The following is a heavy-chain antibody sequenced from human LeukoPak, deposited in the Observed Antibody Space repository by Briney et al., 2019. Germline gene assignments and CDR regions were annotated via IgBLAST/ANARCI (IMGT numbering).Heavy chain of an antibody. Sequence: PETLSLTCTVSGGSINSYYWSWIRQPPGKGLEWIGYIYYSGSTNYNPSVKSRVIISVDTSKNQFSLKLSSVTAADTAVYYCARLPHDAFDIWGQGTMVTVSS. V-gene: IGHV4-59*08. CDR1: GGSINSYY. CDR3: ARLPHDAFDI. CDR2: IYYSGST. J-gene: IGHJ3*02.